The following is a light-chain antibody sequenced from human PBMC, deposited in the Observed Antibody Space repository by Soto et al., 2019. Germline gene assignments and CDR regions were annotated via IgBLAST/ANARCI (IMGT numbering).Light chain of an antibody. CDR1: QSISSN. CDR3: QQYGYSPIT. Sequence: EVVMTQSPATLSVSPGERATLSCRTSQSISSNLAWYQQKPGQAPRLLIYGASNRATGIPARFSGSGFGSEFALTISRLEPEDFAVYYCQQYGYSPITFGQGTRLEIK. CDR2: GAS. J-gene: IGKJ5*01. V-gene: IGKV3-15*01.